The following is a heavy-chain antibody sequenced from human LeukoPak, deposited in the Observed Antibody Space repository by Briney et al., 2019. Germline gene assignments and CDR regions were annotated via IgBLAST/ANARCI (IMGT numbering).Heavy chain of an antibody. D-gene: IGHD3-3*02. Sequence: RGSLRLSCAASGFTLSTYYMNWVRRAPGKGLEWVSIIYSGGSTYYADSVTGRFTISRDTSKNTLSLQMNSLRAEDTAVYVCARVGDHFHWNLDLWGRGTLVTVSS. CDR3: ARVGDHFHWNLDL. CDR2: IYSGGST. V-gene: IGHV3-53*01. J-gene: IGHJ2*01. CDR1: GFTLSTYY.